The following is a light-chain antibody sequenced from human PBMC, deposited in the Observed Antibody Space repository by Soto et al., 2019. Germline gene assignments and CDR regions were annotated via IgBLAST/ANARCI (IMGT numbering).Light chain of an antibody. CDR3: TSYTTGRIWV. J-gene: IGLJ3*02. CDR1: SGDVGHYNY. Sequence: QSALTQPASVSGSPGQSITISCTGSSGDVGHYNYVSWYQQHPGKSPKLIIYEVTNRPSGVSNRFSRSKSGNTASLIISGLQAEDEADYYCTSYTTGRIWVFGGGTKLTFL. CDR2: EVT. V-gene: IGLV2-14*01.